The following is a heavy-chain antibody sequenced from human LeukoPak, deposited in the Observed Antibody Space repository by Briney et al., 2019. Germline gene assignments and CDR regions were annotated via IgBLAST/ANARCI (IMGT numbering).Heavy chain of an antibody. D-gene: IGHD4-17*01. CDR2: IGYSAGDT. J-gene: IGHJ4*02. CDR3: AKDDDGHHHGVDH. Sequence: GGSLRLSCAASGLPVSSYAMTWVRKAQGKGLEWFSPIGYSAGDTYYADSVKGRFTISRDNSMNTLYLQMSSLRADDTALYYCAKDDDGHHHGVDHWGQGTLVTVSS. V-gene: IGHV3-23*01. CDR1: GLPVSSYA.